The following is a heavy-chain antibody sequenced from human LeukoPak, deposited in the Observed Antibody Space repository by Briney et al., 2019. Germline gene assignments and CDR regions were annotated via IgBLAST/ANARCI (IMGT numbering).Heavy chain of an antibody. J-gene: IGHJ4*02. CDR2: IYYSGST. V-gene: IGHV4-39*01. CDR1: GGSISSSSYY. D-gene: IGHD2-2*01. Sequence: PSETLSLTCTVSGGSISSSSYYWGWIRQSPGKGLEWIGSIYYSGSTFYNPSLKSRVTISVDTSKNQFSLSLSSVTAADTAVYYCARVVPAALLDYWGQGTLVTVSS. CDR3: ARVVPAALLDY.